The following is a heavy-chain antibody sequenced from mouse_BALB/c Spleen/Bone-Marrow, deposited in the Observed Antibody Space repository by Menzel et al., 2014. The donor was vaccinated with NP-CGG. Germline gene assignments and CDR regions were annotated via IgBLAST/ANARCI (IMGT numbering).Heavy chain of an antibody. V-gene: IGHV1-63*02. Sequence: VQLQQSGAELVRPGTSVKMSFKAAGYTSTNYWIGWIKQRPGHGLEWIGDIYPGGGYTNYNEKFQVKATLTADTSSSTAYMQLSSLTSEDSAIFYCAIRGDISGYGFAYWGQGTLVTVSA. D-gene: IGHD3-2*01. CDR3: AIRGDISGYGFAY. CDR2: IYPGGGYT. J-gene: IGHJ3*01. CDR1: GYTSTNYW.